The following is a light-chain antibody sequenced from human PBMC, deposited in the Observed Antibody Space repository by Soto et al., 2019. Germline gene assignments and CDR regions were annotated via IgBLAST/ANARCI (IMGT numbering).Light chain of an antibody. J-gene: IGKJ5*01. CDR2: ATS. Sequence: DVQMTQSPSSLAASLGDRVTITCRATQNIDNYLNWYQQKPGKAPKRLIYATSTLQSGGPSRFSGSGAGTDFTLSISSLQPEDFATYYCQQSYTAPSITFGQRTRLEIK. V-gene: IGKV1-39*01. CDR1: QNIDNY. CDR3: QQSYTAPSIT.